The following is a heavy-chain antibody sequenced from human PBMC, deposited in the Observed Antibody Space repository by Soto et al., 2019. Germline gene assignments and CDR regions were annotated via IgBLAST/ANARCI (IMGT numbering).Heavy chain of an antibody. Sequence: VQLLESGGGLVQPGGSLRLSCAASGFTFSSYAMSWVRQAPGKGLEWVSAISGSGGSTYYADSVKGRFTISRDNSKNTLYLQMNSLRAEDTAVYYCAKVGFVVVPAASSFFDYWGQGTLVTVSS. CDR2: ISGSGGST. D-gene: IGHD2-2*01. CDR1: GFTFSSYA. V-gene: IGHV3-23*01. CDR3: AKVGFVVVPAASSFFDY. J-gene: IGHJ4*02.